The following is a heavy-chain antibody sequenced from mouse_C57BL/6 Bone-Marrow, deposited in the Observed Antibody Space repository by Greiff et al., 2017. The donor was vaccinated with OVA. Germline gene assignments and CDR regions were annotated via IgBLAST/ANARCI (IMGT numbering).Heavy chain of an antibody. CDR2: IYPGDGDT. D-gene: IGHD2-5*01. Sequence: QVQLQQSGPELVKPGASVKISCKASGYAFSSSWMNWVKQRPGKGLEWIGRIYPGDGDTNYNGKFKGKATLTADKSSSTAYMQLSSLTSEDSAVYFCARWGTYYSNFYFDYWGQGTTLTVSS. J-gene: IGHJ2*01. V-gene: IGHV1-82*01. CDR3: ARWGTYYSNFYFDY. CDR1: GYAFSSSW.